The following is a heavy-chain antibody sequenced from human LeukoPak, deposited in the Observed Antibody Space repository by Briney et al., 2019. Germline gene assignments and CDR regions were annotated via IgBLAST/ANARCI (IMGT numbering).Heavy chain of an antibody. CDR2: INHSGST. CDR1: GGSFSGYY. CDR3: ARGHGYPYGMDV. J-gene: IGHJ6*04. Sequence: SETLSLTCAVYGGSFSGYYWSWIRQPPGKGLEWTGEINHSGSTNYNPSLKSRVTISVDTSKNQFSLKLSSVTAADTAVYYCARGHGYPYGMDVWGKGTTVTVSS. D-gene: IGHD5-18*01. V-gene: IGHV4-34*01.